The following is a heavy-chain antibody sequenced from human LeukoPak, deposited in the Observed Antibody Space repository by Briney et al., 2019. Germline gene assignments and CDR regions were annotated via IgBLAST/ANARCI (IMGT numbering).Heavy chain of an antibody. V-gene: IGHV3-21*01. CDR2: ISSSSSYI. Sequence: PGGSLRLSCAASGFTFSSYSMNWVRQAPGKGLECVSSISSSSSYIYYADSVKGRFTISRDNAKNSLYLQMNSLRAEDTAVYHCARDLGYCSGGSCSYYGMDVWGQGTTVTVSS. D-gene: IGHD2-15*01. J-gene: IGHJ6*02. CDR1: GFTFSSYS. CDR3: ARDLGYCSGGSCSYYGMDV.